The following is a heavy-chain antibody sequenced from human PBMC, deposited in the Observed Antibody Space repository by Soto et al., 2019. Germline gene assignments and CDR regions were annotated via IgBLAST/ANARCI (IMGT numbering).Heavy chain of an antibody. Sequence: LGESLKISWKASGYSFMRYWIAWVRQVPGQGLEWVGSISPGDSATRYSPSFQGQVTLSVDTSISTAYLQLTRLRDSDTALYYCARLAPIYHDISGLDNWGQGTLVTVSS. D-gene: IGHD5-12*01. CDR3: ARLAPIYHDISGLDN. CDR1: GYSFMRYW. V-gene: IGHV5-51*01. J-gene: IGHJ4*02. CDR2: ISPGDSAT.